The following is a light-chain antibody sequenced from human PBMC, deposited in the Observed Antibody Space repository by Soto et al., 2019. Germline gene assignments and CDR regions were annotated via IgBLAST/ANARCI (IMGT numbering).Light chain of an antibody. CDR1: QSFSSN. CDR3: QQYGSSPT. J-gene: IGKJ4*01. CDR2: DAS. Sequence: EIVMTQSPATLSVSPGERATLSCRASQSFSSNLAWYQQKPGQAPRLLIYDASSRATGIPDRFSGSGSGTDFTLTISRLEPEDFAVYYCQQYGSSPTFGGGTKV. V-gene: IGKV3-20*01.